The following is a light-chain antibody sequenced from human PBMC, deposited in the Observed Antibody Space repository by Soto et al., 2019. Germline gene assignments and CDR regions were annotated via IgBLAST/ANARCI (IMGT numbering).Light chain of an antibody. Sequence: IVMTQSPLSLSVTPGEAASISCMSSERLLHKNGYNYVDWYMQKPGQSPQLLIYLGSNRASGVPDRFSGSGSDTYFTLEISRVEADDVGVYYCMQPLENFRTFGQGTKVDIK. CDR3: MQPLENFRT. CDR2: LGS. V-gene: IGKV2-28*01. J-gene: IGKJ1*01. CDR1: ERLLHKNGYNY.